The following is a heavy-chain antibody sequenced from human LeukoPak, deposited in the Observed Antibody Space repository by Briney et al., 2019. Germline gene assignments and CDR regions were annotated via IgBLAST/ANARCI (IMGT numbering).Heavy chain of an antibody. CDR1: GFTFSSYG. CDR2: IWYDGSNK. Sequence: GRSLRLSCAASGFTFSSYGMHWVRQAPGKGLEWVAAIWYDGSNKYYADSVKGRFTISRDNSKNTLYLQMNSLRAEDTAVYYCARDGPNCSSTSCYLYYYMDVWGKGTTVTVSS. V-gene: IGHV3-33*01. CDR3: ARDGPNCSSTSCYLYYYMDV. J-gene: IGHJ6*03. D-gene: IGHD2-2*01.